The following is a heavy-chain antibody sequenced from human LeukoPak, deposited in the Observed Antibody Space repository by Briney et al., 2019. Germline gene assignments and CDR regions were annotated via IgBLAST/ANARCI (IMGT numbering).Heavy chain of an antibody. D-gene: IGHD6-19*01. J-gene: IGHJ6*03. Sequence: PSETLSLTCAVYGGSFSGYYWSWIRQPPGKGMEWIGEINHSGSTNYNPSLKSRVTISVDTSKNQFSLKLSSVTAADTAVYYCARERNQWLVPYYYYMDVWGKGTTVTVSS. CDR1: GGSFSGYY. CDR2: INHSGST. CDR3: ARERNQWLVPYYYYMDV. V-gene: IGHV4-34*01.